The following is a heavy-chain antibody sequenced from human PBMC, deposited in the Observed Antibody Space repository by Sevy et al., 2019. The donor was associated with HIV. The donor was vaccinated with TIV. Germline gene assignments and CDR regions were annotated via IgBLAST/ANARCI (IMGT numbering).Heavy chain of an antibody. Sequence: GGSLRLSCSTSGLPFSSYGMHWVRQAPGKGLEWVAVISSDGSNKFYADSVKGRFTISRDNSKNTLYMQMNSLRVEDTAVYYCANRPHTGGYYGGFDYWGQGTLVTVS. CDR3: ANRPHTGGYYGGFDY. CDR1: GLPFSSYG. V-gene: IGHV3-30*18. J-gene: IGHJ4*02. CDR2: ISSDGSNK. D-gene: IGHD3-10*01.